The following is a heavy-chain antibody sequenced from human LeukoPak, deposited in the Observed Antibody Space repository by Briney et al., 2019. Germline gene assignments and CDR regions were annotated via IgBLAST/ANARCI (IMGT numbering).Heavy chain of an antibody. J-gene: IGHJ4*02. CDR2: IGSSSSPI. D-gene: IGHD4-11*01. CDR3: ARDQAYSFDY. CDR1: GFTFSAYS. Sequence: GGSPRLSCAASGFTFSAYSMTWVRQAPEKGLEWVSYIGSSSSPIYYADSVKGRFTISRDNAKNSLYLQMDSLRAEDTAVYYCARDQAYSFDYWGQGTLVTVSS. V-gene: IGHV3-48*01.